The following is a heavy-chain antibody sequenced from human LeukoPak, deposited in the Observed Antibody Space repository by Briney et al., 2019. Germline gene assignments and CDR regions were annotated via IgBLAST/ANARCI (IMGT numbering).Heavy chain of an antibody. CDR2: ISGSGGNT. V-gene: IGHV3-23*01. D-gene: IGHD3-10*01. CDR3: AKGARESYYFDY. J-gene: IGHJ4*02. CDR1: GFTFSSNA. Sequence: GGSLRLSCAPSGFTFSSNAMSWVRRAPGKGLEWASTISGSGGNTYYADSVKGRFTISRDNSKNTLYLQMNGLRAEDTAVYYCAKGARESYYFDYWGQGTLVTVSS.